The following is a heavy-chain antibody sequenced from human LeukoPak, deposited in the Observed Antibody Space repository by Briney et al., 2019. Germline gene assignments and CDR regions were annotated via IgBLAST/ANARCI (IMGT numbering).Heavy chain of an antibody. Sequence: VASVKVSCKASGYTFTSYYMHWVRQAPGQGLEWMGIINPSGGSTSYAQKFQGRVTMTRDTSTSTVYMELSSLRSEDTAVYYCARDRDGVDGGRPYYFDYWGQGTLVTVSS. CDR2: INPSGGST. CDR3: ARDRDGVDGGRPYYFDY. V-gene: IGHV1-46*01. D-gene: IGHD4-23*01. CDR1: GYTFTSYY. J-gene: IGHJ4*02.